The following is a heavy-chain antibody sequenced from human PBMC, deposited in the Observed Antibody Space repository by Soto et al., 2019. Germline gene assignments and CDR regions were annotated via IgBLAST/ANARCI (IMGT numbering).Heavy chain of an antibody. J-gene: IGHJ6*02. CDR2: IIPIFGTA. CDR3: ARARDCSGGSCYYYYYYGMDV. CDR1: GVTFSSYA. Sequence: SVKVSCKASGVTFSSYAISWVRQAPGQGLEWMGGIIPIFGTANYAQKFQGRVTITADESTSTAYMELSSLRSEDTAVYYCARARDCSGGSCYYYYYYGMDVWGQGTTVTVSS. V-gene: IGHV1-69*13. D-gene: IGHD2-15*01.